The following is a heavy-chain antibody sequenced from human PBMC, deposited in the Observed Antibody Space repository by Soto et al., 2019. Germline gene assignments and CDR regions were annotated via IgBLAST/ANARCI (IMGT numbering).Heavy chain of an antibody. CDR1: GFSFSKYS. J-gene: IGHJ4*02. V-gene: IGHV3-21*06. D-gene: IGHD2-15*01. CDR2: ISDRSNYI. Sequence: EVQLVESGGGLVKPGGSLRLSCAASGFSFSKYSMNWVRQAPGKGLEWVSSISDRSNYIYYADSVKGRFTISRDNAINSLYLPRNSLRPDDTAVYYCSNFPSCSSSTGLDYWGRGTLVTVSS. CDR3: SNFPSCSSSTGLDY.